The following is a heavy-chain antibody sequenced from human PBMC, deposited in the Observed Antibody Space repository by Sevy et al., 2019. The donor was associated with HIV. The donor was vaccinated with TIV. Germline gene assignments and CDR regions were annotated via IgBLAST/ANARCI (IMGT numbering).Heavy chain of an antibody. CDR1: GFSFSYYP. CDR3: ARVVGRGEYLIYAYLDY. J-gene: IGHJ4*02. Sequence: GGSRRLSCAASGFSFSYYPMHWVRQAPGKGLEWVALISYDGVNQYYADSVKGRFTVSRDNSKNTLYLQMNSLRAEDTGVYYCARVVGRGEYLIYAYLDYWGQGALVTVSS. V-gene: IGHV3-30*01. D-gene: IGHD2-15*01. CDR2: ISYDGVNQ.